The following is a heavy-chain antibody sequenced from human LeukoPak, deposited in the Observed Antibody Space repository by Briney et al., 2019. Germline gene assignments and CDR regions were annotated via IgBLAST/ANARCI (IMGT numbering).Heavy chain of an antibody. Sequence: ASVKDSCKASGYTFTGYYMHWVRQAPGQGLEWMGWINPNSGGTNYAQKFQGRVTMTRDTSISTAYMELSRLRSDDTAVYYCARAIPAGYCSGSNCYALDSWGQGTLVTVSS. V-gene: IGHV1-2*02. CDR2: INPNSGGT. CDR3: ARAIPAGYCSGSNCYALDS. J-gene: IGHJ4*02. CDR1: GYTFTGYY. D-gene: IGHD2-2*03.